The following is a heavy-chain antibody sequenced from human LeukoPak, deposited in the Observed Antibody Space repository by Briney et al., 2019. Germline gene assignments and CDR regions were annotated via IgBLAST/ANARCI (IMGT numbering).Heavy chain of an antibody. V-gene: IGHV3-9*01. Sequence: PGGSLRLSCAASGFTFSSYGMSWVRQAPGKGLEWVSGISWNSGSIGYADSVKGRFTISRDNAKNSLYLQMNSLRAEDTALYYCAKDSAGFGELWDYFDYWGQGTLVTVSS. D-gene: IGHD3-10*01. J-gene: IGHJ4*02. CDR2: ISWNSGSI. CDR3: AKDSAGFGELWDYFDY. CDR1: GFTFSSYG.